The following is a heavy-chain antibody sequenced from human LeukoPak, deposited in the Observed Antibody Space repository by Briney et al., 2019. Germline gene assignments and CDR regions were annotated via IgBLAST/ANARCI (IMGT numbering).Heavy chain of an antibody. J-gene: IGHJ1*01. Sequence: GGSLRLSCAASGLTFSNYWMHWVRQAPGKGLVWVSRIRTDGLETNYADSVKGGFTVSRDNAKNSLYLQMNSLRAEDTAVYYCARSRYSSSSFQHWGQGTLVTVSS. CDR3: ARSRYSSSSFQH. CDR1: GLTFSNYW. CDR2: IRTDGLET. V-gene: IGHV3-74*01. D-gene: IGHD6-6*01.